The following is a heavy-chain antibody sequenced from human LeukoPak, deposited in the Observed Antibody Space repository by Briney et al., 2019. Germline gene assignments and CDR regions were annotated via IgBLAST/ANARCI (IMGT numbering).Heavy chain of an antibody. D-gene: IGHD4-17*01. Sequence: SEALSVTCIVSGGSISGSIYYWAWIRHPPGKGLEWIGRGFYSGSAYYNPSLKSRVTISVDTSKNQFSLNLSSVTAADTAVYYCAMRRGAMTPVTSDFDYWGQGTLVTVSS. V-gene: IGHV4-39*01. CDR3: AMRRGAMTPVTSDFDY. J-gene: IGHJ4*02. CDR2: GFYSGSA. CDR1: GGSISGSIYY.